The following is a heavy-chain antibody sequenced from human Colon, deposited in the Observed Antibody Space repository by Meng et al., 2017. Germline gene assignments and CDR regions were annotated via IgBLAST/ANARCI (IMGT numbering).Heavy chain of an antibody. J-gene: IGHJ1*01. CDR1: GGSLGSNNW. CDR3: AGEDGSIGFTPAGQ. CDR2: IYHSGST. V-gene: IGHV4-4*02. Sequence: QVQLQEPVPGVVQPSGTLSLTCRVSGGSLGSNNWWSWLRQSPGKGLEWIGEIYHSGSTNYNPSLKSRVTMSVDKSKNQFSLNLSSVTAADTAVYYCAGEDGSIGFTPAGQWGQGTLVTVSS. D-gene: IGHD1-26*01.